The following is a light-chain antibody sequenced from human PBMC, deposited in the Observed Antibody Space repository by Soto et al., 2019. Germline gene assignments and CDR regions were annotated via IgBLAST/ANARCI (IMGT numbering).Light chain of an antibody. CDR1: SSNIGGNS. CDR2: DDN. J-gene: IGLJ1*01. V-gene: IGLV1-51*01. Sequence: QSVMTQPPSVSAAPGQKVTISCSGSSSNIGGNSVSWYQQLPGTAPKLLIYDDNKRPSGIPDRFSGSKSDTSATLGITGFQTGDEADYYCGSWDNSLSAYVFGTGTKVTVL. CDR3: GSWDNSLSAYV.